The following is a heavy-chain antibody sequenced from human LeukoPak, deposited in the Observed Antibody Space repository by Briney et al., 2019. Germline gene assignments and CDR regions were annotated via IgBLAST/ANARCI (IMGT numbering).Heavy chain of an antibody. CDR3: ARDGGEGTVTSNFDL. D-gene: IGHD4-17*01. Sequence: GGSLRLSCAASGFTFSNYWMSWVRQAPGKGLEWVANIKQDGSEKYYVDSVKGRFTISRDNAKNSLYLQMNSLRAEDTAVYYCARDGGEGTVTSNFDLWGRGTLVTVSS. J-gene: IGHJ2*01. V-gene: IGHV3-7*05. CDR2: IKQDGSEK. CDR1: GFTFSNYW.